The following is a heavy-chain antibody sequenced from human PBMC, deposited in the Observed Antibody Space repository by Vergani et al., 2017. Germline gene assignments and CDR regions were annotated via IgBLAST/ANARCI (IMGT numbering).Heavy chain of an antibody. D-gene: IGHD5-24*01. J-gene: IGHJ4*02. CDR1: GDSVSSHSAS. CDR2: TYYSSKWYN. V-gene: IGHV6-1*01. CDR3: ARDSGDGYNNQKYFDY. Sequence: QVQLQQSGPGLVKPSQTLSLTCAISGDSVSSHSASWNWIRQSPSRGLEWLGRTYYSSKWYNDYALSVKSRITLNPESSKNQCSLQLNAVTPEDTAVYYCARDSGDGYNNQKYFDYWGQGSRVTVSS.